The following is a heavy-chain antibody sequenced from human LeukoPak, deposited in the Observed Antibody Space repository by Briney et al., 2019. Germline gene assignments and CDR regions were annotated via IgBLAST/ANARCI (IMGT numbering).Heavy chain of an antibody. CDR1: GFTFSSSA. D-gene: IGHD6-13*01. CDR2: ISGSGGST. V-gene: IGHV3-23*01. J-gene: IGHJ4*02. Sequence: GGSLRLSCAASGFTFSSSAMSWVRQAPGKGLEWVSAISGSGGSTYYADSVKGRYTISRDNSKNTLYLQMNSLRAEDTAVYYCSKLFRSSSPDNWGQGTLVTVSS. CDR3: SKLFRSSSPDN.